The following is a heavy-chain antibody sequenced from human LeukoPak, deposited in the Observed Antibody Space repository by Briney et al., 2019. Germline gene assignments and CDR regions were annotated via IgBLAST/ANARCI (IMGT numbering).Heavy chain of an antibody. CDR1: GFTFSSYR. CDR3: ARRYYDSSGYLYYFDY. D-gene: IGHD3-22*01. J-gene: IGHJ4*02. Sequence: GGSLRLSRAASGFTFSSYRMNWVRQAPGKGLEWVSSISSSSSYIYYADSVKGRFTISRDNAKNSLYLQMNSLRAEDTAVYYCARRYYDSSGYLYYFDYWGQGTLVTVSS. CDR2: ISSSSSYI. V-gene: IGHV3-21*01.